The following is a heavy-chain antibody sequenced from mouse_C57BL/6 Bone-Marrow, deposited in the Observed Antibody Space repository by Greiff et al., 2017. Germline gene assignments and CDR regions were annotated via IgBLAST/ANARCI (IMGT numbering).Heavy chain of an antibody. V-gene: IGHV1-82*01. J-gene: IGHJ3*01. Sequence: VQLQEPGPELVKPGASVKISCKASGYAFSSSWMNWVKQRPGKGLEWIGRIYPGDGDTNYNGKFKGKATLTADKSSSTAYMQLSSLTSEDSAVYFCARERLFAYWGQGTLVTVSA. CDR1: GYAFSSSW. CDR2: IYPGDGDT. CDR3: ARERLFAY.